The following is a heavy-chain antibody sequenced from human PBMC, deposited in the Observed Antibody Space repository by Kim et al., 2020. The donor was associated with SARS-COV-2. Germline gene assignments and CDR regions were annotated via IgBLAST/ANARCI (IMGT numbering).Heavy chain of an antibody. J-gene: IGHJ6*02. Sequence: SETLSLTCTVSGGSISSGGYYWSWIRQHPGKGLEWIGYIYYSGSTYYNPSLKSRVTISVDTSKNQFSLKLSSVTAADTAVYYCARDHVVVVPAAPPDYYYYGMDVWGQGTTVTVSS. CDR2: IYYSGST. CDR1: GGSISSGGYY. D-gene: IGHD2-2*01. V-gene: IGHV4-31*03. CDR3: ARDHVVVVPAAPPDYYYYGMDV.